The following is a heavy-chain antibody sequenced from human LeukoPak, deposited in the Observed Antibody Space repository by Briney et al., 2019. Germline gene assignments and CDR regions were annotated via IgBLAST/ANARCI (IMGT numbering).Heavy chain of an antibody. D-gene: IGHD3-16*01. CDR2: ISYDGSNK. J-gene: IGHJ3*02. CDR3: ARDSMITFGGVIGVFDI. V-gene: IGHV3-30*04. CDR1: GFTFSSYA. Sequence: PGGSLRLSCAASGFTFSSYAMHWVRQAPGMGLEWVAVISYDGSNKYYADSVKGRFTISRDNSKNTLYLQMNSLRAEDTAVYYCARDSMITFGGVIGVFDIWGQGTMVTVSS.